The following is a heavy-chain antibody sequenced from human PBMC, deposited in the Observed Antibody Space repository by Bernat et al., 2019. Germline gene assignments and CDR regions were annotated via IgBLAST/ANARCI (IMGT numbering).Heavy chain of an antibody. CDR3: ARDNDYGDYYYYGMDV. J-gene: IGHJ6*02. D-gene: IGHD4-17*01. CDR2: IYIGGST. CDR1: GFTVSSNY. V-gene: IGHV3-66*01. Sequence: EVQLVXXXGGLVQPXXSLRLSXAASGFTVSSNYMSWVRQAPGKWLEWVSVIYIGGSTYYADSVKCRFTISRDNYKNTLYLQMNSLRAEDTAVYYCARDNDYGDYYYYGMDVWGQGTTVTVSS.